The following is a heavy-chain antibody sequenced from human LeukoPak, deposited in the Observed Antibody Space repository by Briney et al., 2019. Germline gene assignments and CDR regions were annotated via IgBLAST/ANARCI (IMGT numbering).Heavy chain of an antibody. Sequence: SETLSLTCTVSGGSLSSGDYYWSWVRQPPGTGLEWIGYIYYSGSTYYNPSLKSRVTISVDTSKNQFSLKLSSVTAADTAVYYCARGHTVTEFDHWGQGTLVTVS. D-gene: IGHD4-17*01. CDR3: ARGHTVTEFDH. J-gene: IGHJ4*02. CDR1: GGSLSSGDYY. V-gene: IGHV4-30-4*01. CDR2: IYYSGST.